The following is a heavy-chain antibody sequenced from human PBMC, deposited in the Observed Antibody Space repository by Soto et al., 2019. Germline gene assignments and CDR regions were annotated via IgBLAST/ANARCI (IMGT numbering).Heavy chain of an antibody. CDR1: GFNFKKFA. CDR2: ISCCGGST. Sequence: EVQLLESGGGVVQPGGSLRLSCVASGFNFKKFAMSWVRQAPGEGLGWVSGISCCGGSTSYADSVKGRFSIARDDSTNTLSLQMNNLRVEDTDQYYCAKADGEQWLLPHLDKWGQGTLVTVS. V-gene: IGHV3-23*01. CDR3: AKADGEQWLLPHLDK. D-gene: IGHD6-19*01. J-gene: IGHJ4*02.